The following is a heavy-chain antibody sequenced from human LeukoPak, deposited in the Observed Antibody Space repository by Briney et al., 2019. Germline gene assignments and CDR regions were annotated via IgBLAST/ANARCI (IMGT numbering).Heavy chain of an antibody. V-gene: IGHV1-2*02. Sequence: ASVKVSCKASGYTFTGYYMHWVRQAPGQGLEWMGWISPNSGGTNCAQKFQGRVTMTRDTSISTAYMGLSRLRSDDTAVYYCARGYSGYDFLYWGQGTLVTVSS. J-gene: IGHJ4*02. CDR2: ISPNSGGT. CDR1: GYTFTGYY. CDR3: ARGYSGYDFLY. D-gene: IGHD5-12*01.